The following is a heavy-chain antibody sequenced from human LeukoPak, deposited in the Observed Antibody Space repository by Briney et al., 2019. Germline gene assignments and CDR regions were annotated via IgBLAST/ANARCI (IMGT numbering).Heavy chain of an antibody. CDR3: AKDRGYSSSWYFDY. D-gene: IGHD6-13*01. V-gene: IGHV3-53*01. CDR2: IYSDGST. CDR1: GFSVSSNY. J-gene: IGHJ4*02. Sequence: GGSLRLSCAASGFSVSSNYISWVRQAPGKGLEWVSIIYSDGSTFHADSVKGRFTMSRDNSKNTLYLQMNSLRAEDTAVYYCAKDRGYSSSWYFDYWGQGILVTVSS.